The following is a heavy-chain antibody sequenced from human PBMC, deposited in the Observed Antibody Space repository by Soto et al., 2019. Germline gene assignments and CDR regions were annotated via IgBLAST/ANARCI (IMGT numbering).Heavy chain of an antibody. V-gene: IGHV1-8*01. Sequence: QVHLVQSGAEVKQPGASVRVSGKASGYTFTNYDITWVRQATGQGLEWMGWMNPDSENTGSPQKFQGRVTLTVNTSINTAYMELTSLRSEDTAVYYCTRAQFEFGSYCGVDVWGQGTTVTVSS. D-gene: IGHD3-10*01. CDR3: TRAQFEFGSYCGVDV. CDR1: GYTFTNYD. J-gene: IGHJ6*02. CDR2: MNPDSENT.